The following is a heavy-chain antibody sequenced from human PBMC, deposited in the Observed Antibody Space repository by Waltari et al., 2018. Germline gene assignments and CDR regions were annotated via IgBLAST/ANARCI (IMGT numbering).Heavy chain of an antibody. CDR3: ARDHHEDFWSGYIGYYFDY. D-gene: IGHD3-3*01. CDR1: GYSFTGYY. Sequence: QVQLVQSGAEVKKTGASVKVSCKASGYSFTGYYMHWVRQAPGQGLEWMGWINCNSGDTNYAQKFQGWVTMTRDTSISTAYMEVSRLRSDDTAVYYCARDHHEDFWSGYIGYYFDYWGQGTLVTVSS. V-gene: IGHV1-2*04. J-gene: IGHJ4*02. CDR2: INCNSGDT.